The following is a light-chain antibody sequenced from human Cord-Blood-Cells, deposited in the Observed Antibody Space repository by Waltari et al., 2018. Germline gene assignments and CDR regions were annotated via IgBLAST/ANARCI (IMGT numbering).Light chain of an antibody. Sequence: QSALTQPASVSGSPGQSITISCTGTSSDVGSYNLVSWYQQHPGKAPKLMIYEGSKRTSGVANRFSGSKSGNTASLTISGLQAEDEADDYCCSYAGSRVFGGGTKLTVL. CDR3: CSYAGSRV. CDR2: EGS. J-gene: IGLJ3*02. V-gene: IGLV2-23*01. CDR1: SSDVGSYNL.